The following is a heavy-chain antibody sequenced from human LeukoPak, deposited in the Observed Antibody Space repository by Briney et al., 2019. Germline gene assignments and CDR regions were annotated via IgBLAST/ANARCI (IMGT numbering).Heavy chain of an antibody. V-gene: IGHV4-30-4*01. CDR2: IYFSGST. CDR1: GVSIRNGNYY. CDR3: ARDRNSGYEFDY. Sequence: SETLSLTCTVSGVSIRNGNYYWSWIRQPPGKGLEWIGNIYFSGSTDYNPSLRSRVSISVDMSENQFSLNLNSVTAADTAVYYCARDRNSGYEFDYWGQGTLVTVSS. D-gene: IGHD5-12*01. J-gene: IGHJ4*02.